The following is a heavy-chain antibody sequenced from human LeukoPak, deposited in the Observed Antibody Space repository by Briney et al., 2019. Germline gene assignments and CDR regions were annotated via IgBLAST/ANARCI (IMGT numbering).Heavy chain of an antibody. V-gene: IGHV1-3*01. CDR1: GYTFTSYA. CDR3: ARDRGVVVVAATENWFDP. D-gene: IGHD2-15*01. CDR2: INAGNGNT. J-gene: IGHJ5*02. Sequence: ASVKVSCKASGYTFTSYAMHWVRQAPGQRLEWMGWINAGNGNTKYSQKFQGTVTITTYTSASTAYMELSSLRSKDTAVYYCARDRGVVVVAATENWFDPWGQGTLVTVSS.